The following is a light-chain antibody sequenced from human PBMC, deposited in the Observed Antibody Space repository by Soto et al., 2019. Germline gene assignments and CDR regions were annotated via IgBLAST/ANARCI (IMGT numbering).Light chain of an antibody. CDR3: QQAASFPIT. V-gene: IGKV1-12*01. Sequence: DIQMTQSPSYVSASVGDSVTITFRSSQGIKNWLAWYQQKPGKAPNLLIYTGSSLQSGVPSRFSGSGSGTDFTLTINSLQPEDFATYYCQQAASFPITFGQGTRLEIK. CDR2: TGS. J-gene: IGKJ5*01. CDR1: QGIKNW.